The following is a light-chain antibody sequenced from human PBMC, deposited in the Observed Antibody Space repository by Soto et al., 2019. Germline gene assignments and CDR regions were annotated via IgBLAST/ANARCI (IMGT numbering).Light chain of an antibody. CDR2: DAS. Sequence: EIVLTQSPATLSLSPGERATLSCRASQSVSSYLAWYQQKPGQAPRLLIYDASNRATGIPARFSGSGSGTDFTLTISSLEPEDFAVYYCQQRSNWPLMYTFGLRTKLEIK. J-gene: IGKJ2*01. V-gene: IGKV3-11*01. CDR1: QSVSSY. CDR3: QQRSNWPLMYT.